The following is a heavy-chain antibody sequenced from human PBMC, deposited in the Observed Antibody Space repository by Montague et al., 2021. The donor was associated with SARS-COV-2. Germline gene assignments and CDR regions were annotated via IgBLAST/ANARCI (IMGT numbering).Heavy chain of an antibody. V-gene: IGHV3-48*03. D-gene: IGHD3-16*02. CDR2: ISTSAYTT. CDR1: GFTFSYYD. CDR3: TRDYRSVVGDGLDI. Sequence: SLRLSCAASGFTFSYYDMNWVRQAPGKGPEWISYISTSAYTTSYAGSVQGRFTISRDNGKNSLYLQMNSLRVEDTAVYYCTRDYRSVVGDGLDIWGQGTKVTGSS. J-gene: IGHJ3*02.